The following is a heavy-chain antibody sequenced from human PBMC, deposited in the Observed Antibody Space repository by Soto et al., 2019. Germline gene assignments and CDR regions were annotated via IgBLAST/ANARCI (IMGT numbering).Heavy chain of an antibody. CDR2: INTDNGDT. CDR3: ARVGLTMIVVPFGVR. J-gene: IGHJ4*02. CDR1: GYRFTSYG. D-gene: IGHD3-22*01. Sequence: QVQLAQSGAEVKKTGASVKVSCKASGYRFTSYGISWVRQAPGQGLEWMGWINTDNGDTKYAQKFQGRVTMTTDPSTTTAYMELRSLRSDDTAVYYCARVGLTMIVVPFGVRWGQGTLVTVSS. V-gene: IGHV1-18*04.